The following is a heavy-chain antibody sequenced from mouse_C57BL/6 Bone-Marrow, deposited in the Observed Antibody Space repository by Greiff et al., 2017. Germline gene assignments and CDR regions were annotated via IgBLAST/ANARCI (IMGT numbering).Heavy chain of an antibody. V-gene: IGHV1-55*01. CDR2: IYPGSGST. D-gene: IGHD6-1*01. J-gene: IGHJ3*01. Sequence: QVHVKQPGAELVKPGASVKMSCKASGYTFTSYWITWVKQRPGQGLEWIGDIYPGSGSTNYNEKLKSKATLTVDTTTSTAYMQLSSLTSDDSAVYYCARSGSPFAYWGQGTMVTVSA. CDR3: ARSGSPFAY. CDR1: GYTFTSYW.